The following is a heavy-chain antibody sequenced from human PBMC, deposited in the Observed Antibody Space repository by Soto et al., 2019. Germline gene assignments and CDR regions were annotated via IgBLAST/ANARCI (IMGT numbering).Heavy chain of an antibody. CDR3: AKRDQQC. J-gene: IGHJ4*02. CDR2: ISGSGGST. Sequence: EAQLLESGGDLVQSGGSLRLSCAASGFTFSIYGMTWVRQAPGKGLEWVSAISGSGGSTYYADSVKGRFTISRDNSNNTVYLQMNSLRVEDTAVYYCAKRDQQCWGQGTLVTVSS. CDR1: GFTFSIYG. V-gene: IGHV3-23*01. D-gene: IGHD6-19*01.